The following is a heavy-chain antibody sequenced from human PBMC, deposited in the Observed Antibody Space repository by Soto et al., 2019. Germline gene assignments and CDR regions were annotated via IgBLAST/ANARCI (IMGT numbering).Heavy chain of an antibody. V-gene: IGHV3-21*01. CDR3: ARDRDITKQLAWFDP. CDR1: GFTFSSYS. J-gene: IGHJ5*02. Sequence: PGGSLRLSCAASGFTFSSYSMNWVRQAPGKGLEWVSSISSSSSYIYYADSVKGRFTISRDNAKNSLYLQMNSLRAEDTAVYYCARDRDITKQLAWFDPWGQGTLVTVS. D-gene: IGHD3-3*01. CDR2: ISSSSSYI.